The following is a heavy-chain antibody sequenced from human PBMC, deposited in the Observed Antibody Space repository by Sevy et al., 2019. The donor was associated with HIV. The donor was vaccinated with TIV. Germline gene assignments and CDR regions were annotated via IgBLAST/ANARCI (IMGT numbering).Heavy chain of an antibody. V-gene: IGHV4-31*03. CDR2: IYYSGST. CDR3: AREIFRSGTTYYDY. CDR1: GGSISSGGYY. Sequence: SETLSLTCTVSGGSISSGGYYWSWIRQHPGKGLEWIGYIYYSGSTYYNPSLKSRVTISVDTSKNQFSLKLSSVTAADTAVYYCAREIFRSGTTYYDYWGQGTLVTVSS. D-gene: IGHD1-1*01. J-gene: IGHJ4*02.